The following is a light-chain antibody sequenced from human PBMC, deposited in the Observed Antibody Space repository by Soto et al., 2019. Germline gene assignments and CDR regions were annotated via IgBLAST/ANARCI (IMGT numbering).Light chain of an antibody. CDR2: EVT. V-gene: IGLV2-14*01. Sequence: QSVLTQPASVSGSPGQSITISCTGTSSDVGAYNFVSWYQHRPGRAPKLIIYEVTNRPSGVSNRFSGSKSGNTASLRISDLQSEDEADYYCNSYTSTSSRLFGTGTKLTVL. CDR3: NSYTSTSSRL. J-gene: IGLJ1*01. CDR1: SSDVGAYNF.